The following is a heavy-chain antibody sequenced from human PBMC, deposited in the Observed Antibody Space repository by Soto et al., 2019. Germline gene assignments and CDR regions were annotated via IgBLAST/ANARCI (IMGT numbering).Heavy chain of an antibody. J-gene: IGHJ6*02. D-gene: IGHD2-21*02. V-gene: IGHV1-69*13. CDR2: IIPIFGTA. Sequence: SVKVSCKASGGTFSSYAISWVRQVPGQGLEWMGGIIPIFGTANHAQKFQGRVTITADESTSTAYMELSSLRSEDTAVYYCASVVVVTSAGYYGMDVWGQGTTVTVSS. CDR1: GGTFSSYA. CDR3: ASVVVVTSAGYYGMDV.